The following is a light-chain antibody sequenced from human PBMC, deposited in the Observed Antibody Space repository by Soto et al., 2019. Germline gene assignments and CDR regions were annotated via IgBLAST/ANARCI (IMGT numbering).Light chain of an antibody. CDR1: QSLVHSDGKTY. CDR2: RVS. Sequence: VLTQTQLSSPVTLGQPASISCRSSQSLVHSDGKTYLSWFQQRPGQSPRRLLYRVSNRDSGVADKFSGSASGTNFTLKISWVEAEDVGVYSCMHGTHWLRTFAPGTKVDIK. CDR3: MHGTHWLRT. V-gene: IGKV2-30*02. J-gene: IGKJ1*01.